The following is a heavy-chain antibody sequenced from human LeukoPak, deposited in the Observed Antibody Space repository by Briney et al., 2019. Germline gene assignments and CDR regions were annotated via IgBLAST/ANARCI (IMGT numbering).Heavy chain of an antibody. Sequence: SETLSLTCTVSGSSISSSSYHWGWIRQPPGKGLEWIGSGYYSGSTNYNPSLKSRVTISVDTSKNQFSLKLSSVTAADTAVYYCARDSSSPHPSRSSWYWVFDYWGQGTLVTVSS. V-gene: IGHV4-39*07. CDR3: ARDSSSPHPSRSSWYWVFDY. CDR2: GYYSGST. J-gene: IGHJ4*02. CDR1: GSSISSSSYH. D-gene: IGHD6-13*01.